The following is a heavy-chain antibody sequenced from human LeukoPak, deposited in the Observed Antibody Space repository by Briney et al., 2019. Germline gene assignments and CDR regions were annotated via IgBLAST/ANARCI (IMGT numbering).Heavy chain of an antibody. Sequence: SETLSLTCTVSGGSINSGSHYWGWLRQPPGKGLEWIGSIYCTGKTYYNPSLKSRATMSVDTSKNHFSLTLSSVTAADTAVYYCATLYTPNGEYNWYFDLWGRGTLVIVSS. CDR2: IYCTGKT. CDR3: ATLYTPNGEYNWYFDL. CDR1: GGSINSGSHY. D-gene: IGHD4-17*01. V-gene: IGHV4-39*01. J-gene: IGHJ2*01.